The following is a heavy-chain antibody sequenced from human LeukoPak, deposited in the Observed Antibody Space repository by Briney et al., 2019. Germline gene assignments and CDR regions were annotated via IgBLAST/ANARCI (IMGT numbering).Heavy chain of an antibody. CDR2: IHPGDSDT. V-gene: IGHV5-51*01. CDR1: GYSFTSYW. Sequence: GESLKISCKGSGYSFTSYWIGWVRQMPGKGLEWMGIIHPGDSDTRYSPSFQGQVTISADKSISTAYLQWSSLKASDTAMCYCASGESLWRGYSDYWGQGTLVTVSS. D-gene: IGHD3-3*01. CDR3: ASGESLWRGYSDY. J-gene: IGHJ4*02.